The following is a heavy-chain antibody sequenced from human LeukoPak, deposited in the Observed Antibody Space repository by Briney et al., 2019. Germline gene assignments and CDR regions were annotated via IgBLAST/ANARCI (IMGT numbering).Heavy chain of an antibody. D-gene: IGHD1-26*01. Sequence: GGSLRLSCAASGFTFSSYAMHWVRQAPGKGLEWVAVISYDGSNKYYADSVKGRFTISRDNSKNTLYLQMNSLRAEDTAVYYCARETIVGATPAFDIWGQGTMVTVSS. J-gene: IGHJ3*02. CDR2: ISYDGSNK. V-gene: IGHV3-30-3*01. CDR3: ARETIVGATPAFDI. CDR1: GFTFSSYA.